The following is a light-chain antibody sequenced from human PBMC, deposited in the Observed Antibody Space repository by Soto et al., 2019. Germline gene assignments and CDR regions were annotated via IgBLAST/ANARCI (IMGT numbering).Light chain of an antibody. J-gene: IGKJ2*01. CDR1: QSLLLSNGYNY. CDR3: MQVLQAPYT. V-gene: IGKV2-28*01. Sequence: DLVMTQSPLSLPVTPGEPASISCRSSQSLLLSNGYNYLDWYLQKPGQSLQLLIYLGSDRASGVPDRFSGSGSGTDFTLKISRVEAEDVGLYYCMQVLQAPYTFGQGTQLEIK. CDR2: LGS.